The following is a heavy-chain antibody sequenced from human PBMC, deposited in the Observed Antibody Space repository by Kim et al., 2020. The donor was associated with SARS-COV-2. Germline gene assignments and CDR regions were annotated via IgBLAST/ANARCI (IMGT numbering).Heavy chain of an antibody. CDR1: GFTFSSYS. J-gene: IGHJ6*02. Sequence: GGSLRLSCAASGFTFSSYSMNWVRQAPGKGLEWVSYISSSISTIYYADSVKGRFTISRDNAKNSLYLQMNSLRDEDTAVYYCARDSGQYTAMAGWTADYYYGMDVWVQGTTVTVSS. V-gene: IGHV3-48*02. D-gene: IGHD5-18*01. CDR3: ARDSGQYTAMAGWTADYYYGMDV. CDR2: ISSSISTI.